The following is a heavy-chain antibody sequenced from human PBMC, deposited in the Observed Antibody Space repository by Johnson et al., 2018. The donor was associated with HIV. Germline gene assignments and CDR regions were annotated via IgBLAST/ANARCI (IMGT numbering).Heavy chain of an antibody. CDR3: ARTNYVDAFDL. CDR1: RFTLSTYE. D-gene: IGHD3-10*02. J-gene: IGHJ3*01. CDR2: ISSRGTTI. Sequence: VQLVESGGGLVQPGGSLRLSCAASRFTLSTYEMNWVRQAPGKGLEWVSYISSRGTTIFYADSVQGRFTISRDNANNSLYLQMNSLRAEDTALYYCARTNYVDAFDLWGQGTMVTVSS. V-gene: IGHV3-48*03.